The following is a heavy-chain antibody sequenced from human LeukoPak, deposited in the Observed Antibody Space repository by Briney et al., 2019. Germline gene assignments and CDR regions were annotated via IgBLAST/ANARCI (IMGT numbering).Heavy chain of an antibody. CDR2: ISGRGGST. CDR3: ANYTNDYVWGSYREHDY. CDR1: GFTFNYYA. D-gene: IGHD3-16*02. Sequence: PGGSLRLSCAASGFTFNYYAMSWVRQAPGKGLEWVSAISGRGGSTYYADSVKGRFTISRDNSKNTLYLQMSSLRAEDTAVYYCANYTNDYVWGSYREHDYWGQGTLVTVSS. J-gene: IGHJ4*02. V-gene: IGHV3-23*01.